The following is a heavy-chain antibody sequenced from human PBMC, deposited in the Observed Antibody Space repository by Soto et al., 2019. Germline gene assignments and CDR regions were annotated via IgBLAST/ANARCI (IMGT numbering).Heavy chain of an antibody. CDR1: GFTFGDSY. CDR2: ISPGSRYP. CDR3: VRGGGGGLFDP. V-gene: IGHV3-11*06. D-gene: IGHD2-15*01. J-gene: IGHJ5*02. Sequence: GGSVRRSWAGSGFTFGDSYMSWIRQAPGKGLEWLSYISPGSRYPAYADSVKGRFTISRDNAKRSLYLQMMSLTAEDTAIYYCVRGGGGGLFDPWGQGTMVTVSS.